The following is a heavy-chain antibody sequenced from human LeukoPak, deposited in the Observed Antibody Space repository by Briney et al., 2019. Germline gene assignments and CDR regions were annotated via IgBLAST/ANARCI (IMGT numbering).Heavy chain of an antibody. Sequence: SGGSLRLSCAASGFTFSSYAMNWVRQAPGEGLEWVSAISGSGGGTYYADSVKGWFTISRDNSKNTLYLQMNSLRAEDTALYYCAKDDVYCGGGSCFGDLDSWGQGTLVTVSS. CDR1: GFTFSSYA. J-gene: IGHJ4*02. CDR3: AKDDVYCGGGSCFGDLDS. D-gene: IGHD2-15*01. CDR2: ISGSGGGT. V-gene: IGHV3-23*01.